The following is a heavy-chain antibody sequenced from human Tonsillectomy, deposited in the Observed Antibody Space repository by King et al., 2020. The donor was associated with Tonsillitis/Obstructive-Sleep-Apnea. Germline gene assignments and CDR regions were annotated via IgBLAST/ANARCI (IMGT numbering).Heavy chain of an antibody. CDR2: IYWDDDK. CDR1: GFSLSTSGVG. J-gene: IGHJ4*02. CDR3: APRPTTVNTDYFDS. Sequence: ITLKESGPTLVKPTQTLTLTCTFSGFSLSTSGVGVGWIRQPPGKALEWLALIYWDDDKRYSPSLNTRLTITKDTFKNQVVLTMTHMDPVDTATYYCAPRPTTVNTDYFDSWGQGTLVTVSS. V-gene: IGHV2-5*02. D-gene: IGHD4-17*01.